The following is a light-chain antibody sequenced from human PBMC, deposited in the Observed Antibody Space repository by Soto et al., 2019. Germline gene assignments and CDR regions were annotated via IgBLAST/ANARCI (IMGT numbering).Light chain of an antibody. CDR2: GAS. CDR3: QQYNDWPPDRT. Sequence: EIVMTQSPATLSVSPGERATLSCRASQSVGSNLAWYQQKPGQAPRLLIYGASTRATGIPARFSGSGSGTEYSLAISRLQSEDFAIYFCQQYNDWPPDRTFG. V-gene: IGKV3-15*01. J-gene: IGKJ1*01. CDR1: QSVGSN.